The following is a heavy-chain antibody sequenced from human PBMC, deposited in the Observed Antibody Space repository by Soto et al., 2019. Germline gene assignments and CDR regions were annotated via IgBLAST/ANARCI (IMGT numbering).Heavy chain of an antibody. Sequence: ASVKVSCKASGYPFSGRYLHWVRQAPGQGLEWMALINPTTGGTKYAQKFRGRVSMTWDTSISTAYMEMSSLKSDDTAIYYCARGYCSSNGCSDYFDYWGQGTLVTVSS. CDR1: GYPFSGRY. D-gene: IGHD2-2*01. V-gene: IGHV1-2*02. J-gene: IGHJ4*02. CDR2: INPTTGGT. CDR3: ARGYCSSNGCSDYFDY.